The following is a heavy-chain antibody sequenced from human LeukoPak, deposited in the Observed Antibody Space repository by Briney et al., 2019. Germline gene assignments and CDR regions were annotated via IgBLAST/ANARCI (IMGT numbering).Heavy chain of an antibody. D-gene: IGHD4-17*01. J-gene: IGHJ4*02. V-gene: IGHV4-59*08. CDR2: IYYSGST. Sequence: SETLSLTCTVSGGSISSYYWSWIRQPPGKGLEWIGYIYYSGSTNYNPSLKSRVTISVDTSKSQFSLKLSSVTAADTALYYCARQKLLRYDNWGQGTLVTVSS. CDR3: ARQKLLRYDN. CDR1: GGSISSYY.